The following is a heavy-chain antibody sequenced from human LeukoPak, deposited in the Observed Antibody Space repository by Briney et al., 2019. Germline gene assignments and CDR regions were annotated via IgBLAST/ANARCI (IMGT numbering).Heavy chain of an antibody. Sequence: SETLSLTCTVSGGSISSYYWSWIRQPPGKGLEWIGYIYYSGSTNYNPSLKSRVTIPVDTSKNQFSLKLSSVTAADTAVYYCARRGSYSSRGYFDYWGQGTLVTVSS. CDR3: ARRGSYSSRGYFDY. V-gene: IGHV4-59*01. D-gene: IGHD6-13*01. CDR2: IYYSGST. CDR1: GGSISSYY. J-gene: IGHJ4*02.